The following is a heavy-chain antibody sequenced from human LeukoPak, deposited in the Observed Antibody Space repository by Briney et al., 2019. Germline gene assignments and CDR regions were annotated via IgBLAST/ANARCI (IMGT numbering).Heavy chain of an antibody. CDR3: ARPPGFSTSFWD. J-gene: IGHJ4*02. CDR2: IYYSGST. D-gene: IGHD2-2*01. V-gene: IGHV4-39*01. CDR1: GGSISGSSYY. Sequence: PSETLSLTCTVSGGSISGSSYYWGWIRQPPGKGLEWIGSIYYSGSTYYKPSLESRVTISVDTSKNQFSLKLSSVTAADTAVYYCARPPGFSTSFWDWGQGTLVTVSS.